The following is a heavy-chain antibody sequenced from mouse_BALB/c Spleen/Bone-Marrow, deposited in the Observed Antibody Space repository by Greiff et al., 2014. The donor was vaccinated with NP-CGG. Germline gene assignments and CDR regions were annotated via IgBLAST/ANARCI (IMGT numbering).Heavy chain of an antibody. Sequence: EVKLVESGGDLVKPGGSLKLSCAASAFTFSSYGMSWVRQTPDKRLEWVATISTGGSQTYYTDSVKGRFTISRDNAKNTLYLQMSSLKSEDSAIYYCARRGYDNSYWYFGVWGAGTTVTVSS. D-gene: IGHD2-3*01. CDR3: ARRGYDNSYWYFGV. V-gene: IGHV5-6*02. CDR1: AFTFSSYG. CDR2: ISTGGSQT. J-gene: IGHJ1*01.